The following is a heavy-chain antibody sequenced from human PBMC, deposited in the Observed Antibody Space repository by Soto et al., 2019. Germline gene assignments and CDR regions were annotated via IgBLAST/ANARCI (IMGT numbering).Heavy chain of an antibody. D-gene: IGHD6-19*01. V-gene: IGHV3-53*04. CDR2: IYSGGST. CDR1: GFTVSSNY. J-gene: IGHJ4*02. CDR3: AMSAVAGNWVGFDY. Sequence: GGSLRLSCAASGFTVSSNYMSWVRQAPGKGLEWVSVIYSGGSTYYADSVKGRFTISRHNSKNTLYLQMNSLRAEDTAVYYCAMSAVAGNWVGFDYWGQGTLVTVSS.